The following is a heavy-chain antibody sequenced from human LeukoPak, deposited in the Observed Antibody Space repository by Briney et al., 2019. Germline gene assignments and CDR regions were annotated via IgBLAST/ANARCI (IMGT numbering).Heavy chain of an antibody. CDR2: IYYSGST. D-gene: IGHD5-18*01. J-gene: IGHJ4*02. CDR1: GGSISSGGYS. Sequence: HSETLSLTCAVSGGSISSGGYSWSWIRQPQGKGLEWIGYIYYSGSTYYNPSLKSRVTISVDTSKNQFSLKLSSVTAADTAVYYCARLSVTDDYWGQGTLVTVSS. V-gene: IGHV4-30-4*07. CDR3: ARLSVTDDY.